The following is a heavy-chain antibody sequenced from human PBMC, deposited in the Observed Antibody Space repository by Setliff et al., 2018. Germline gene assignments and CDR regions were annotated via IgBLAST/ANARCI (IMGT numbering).Heavy chain of an antibody. V-gene: IGHV5-51*01. D-gene: IGHD6-25*01. Sequence: PGESLKISCKGSGYRFTTYWIGGVRQMPGKGLEWMGIVFSGDSDTRYSPSFQGQVTMSADKSINTAYLQWSSLKASDTAMYYCARLGAPASHDAFDIWGQGTMVTVSS. CDR1: GYRFTTYW. CDR2: VFSGDSDT. CDR3: ARLGAPASHDAFDI. J-gene: IGHJ3*02.